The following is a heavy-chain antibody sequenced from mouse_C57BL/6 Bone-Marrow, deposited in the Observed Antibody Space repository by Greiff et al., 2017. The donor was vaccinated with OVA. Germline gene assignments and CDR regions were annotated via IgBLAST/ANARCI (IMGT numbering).Heavy chain of an antibody. CDR1: GFNFSSYG. D-gene: IGHD2-4*01. V-gene: IGHV5-6*01. CDR3: ARPIYYDLDYAMDY. Sequence: EVKLMESGGDLVKPGGSLKLSCAASGFNFSSYGMSWVRQTPDKRLEWVGTISSGGSYTYYPDSVKGRFTISRDNAKNTLYLQMSSLKSEDTAMYYCARPIYYDLDYAMDYWGQGTSVTVSS. J-gene: IGHJ4*01. CDR2: ISSGGSYT.